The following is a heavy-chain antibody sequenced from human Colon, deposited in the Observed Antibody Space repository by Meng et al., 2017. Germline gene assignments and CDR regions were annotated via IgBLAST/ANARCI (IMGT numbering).Heavy chain of an antibody. CDR2: ITPVFGAA. V-gene: IGHV1-69*13. D-gene: IGHD3-22*01. J-gene: IGHJ6*02. Sequence: SVKVSCKASGGTFSSYAISWVRQAPGQGLEWMGGITPVFGAAIYAPKFQGRVTITADESTSTAYMELSSLRSEDTAVYYCARVDYDSSGYFSSYFHGLDVWGHGTTVT. CDR3: ARVDYDSSGYFSSYFHGLDV. CDR1: GGTFSSYA.